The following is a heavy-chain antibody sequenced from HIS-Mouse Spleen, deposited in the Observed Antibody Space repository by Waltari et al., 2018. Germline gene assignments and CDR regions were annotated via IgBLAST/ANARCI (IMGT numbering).Heavy chain of an antibody. CDR3: AREIPYSSSWYDWYFDL. J-gene: IGHJ2*01. D-gene: IGHD6-13*01. Sequence: QLQLQESGPGLVKPSETLSLTCTVSGGSISSRSYYWGWMRQPPGKWLEWIGSIYYSGSTYYNPSLKSRVTISVDTSKNQFSLKLSSVTAADTAVYYCAREIPYSSSWYDWYFDLWGRGTLVTVSS. V-gene: IGHV4-39*07. CDR2: IYYSGST. CDR1: GGSISSRSYY.